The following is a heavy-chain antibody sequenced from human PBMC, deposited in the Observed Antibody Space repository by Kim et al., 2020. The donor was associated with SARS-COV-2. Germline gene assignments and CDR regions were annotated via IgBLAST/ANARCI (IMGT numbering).Heavy chain of an antibody. Sequence: SQTLSLTCAISGDSVSSNSAAWNWIRQSPSRGLEWLGRTYYRSKWYNDYAVSVKSRITINPDTSKNQFSLQLNSVTPEDTAVYYCARELYYDILTGYYGDKFDAFDIWGQGTMVPVSS. CDR2: TYYRSKWYN. V-gene: IGHV6-1*01. CDR3: ARELYYDILTGYYGDKFDAFDI. D-gene: IGHD3-9*01. CDR1: GDSVSSNSAA. J-gene: IGHJ3*02.